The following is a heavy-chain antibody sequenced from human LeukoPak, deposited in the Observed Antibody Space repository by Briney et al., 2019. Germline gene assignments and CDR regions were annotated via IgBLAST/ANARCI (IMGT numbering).Heavy chain of an antibody. D-gene: IGHD3-10*01. Sequence: SETLSLTCTVSGYSISSGYYWGWIRPPPGKGLEWIGSIYHSGSTYYNPSLKSRVTISVDTSKNQFSLKLSSVTAADTAVYYCARDSALGVLDYWGRGTLVTVSS. V-gene: IGHV4-38-2*02. CDR3: ARDSALGVLDY. CDR2: IYHSGST. J-gene: IGHJ4*02. CDR1: GYSISSGYY.